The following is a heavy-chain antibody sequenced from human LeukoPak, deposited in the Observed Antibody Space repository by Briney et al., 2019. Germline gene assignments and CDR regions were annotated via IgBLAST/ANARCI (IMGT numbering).Heavy chain of an antibody. CDR2: IIPIFGRA. J-gene: IGHJ6*02. V-gene: IGHV1-69*13. CDR1: GGTFSSHA. Sequence: AASVKVSCKASGGTFSSHAISWVRQAPGQGLEWMGGIIPIFGRANYAQKFQGRVTTTADESTSTAYMKLSSLRSEDTAVYYCTRGSYAMDVWGQGTTVTVSS. CDR3: TRGSYAMDV.